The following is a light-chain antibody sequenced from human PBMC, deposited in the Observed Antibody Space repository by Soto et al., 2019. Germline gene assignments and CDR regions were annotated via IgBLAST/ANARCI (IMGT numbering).Light chain of an antibody. CDR1: SSDVGGYYY. J-gene: IGLJ3*02. CDR3: SSYRSSSSWV. V-gene: IGLV2-14*01. CDR2: EVS. Sequence: QSALTQPASVSGSPGQSITISCTGTSSDVGGYYYVSWYQHHPGKSPKLMIYEVSSRPSGVSNRFSGSKSGNTASLTISGLQAEDEADYYCSSYRSSSSWVFGGGTKVTVL.